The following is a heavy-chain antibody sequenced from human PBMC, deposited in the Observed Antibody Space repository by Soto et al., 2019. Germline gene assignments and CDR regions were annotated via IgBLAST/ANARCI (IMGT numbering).Heavy chain of an antibody. CDR2: ISAYNGNT. CDR3: ARDGPLPAATAARYYYYGRDV. J-gene: IGHJ6*02. D-gene: IGHD2-2*01. Sequence: QVQLVQSGAEVKKPGASVKVSCKASGYTFTSYGISWVRQAPGQGLEWMGWISAYNGNTNYAQKLQGRVTMTTDTSTSTAYMELRSLRSDDTAVYYCARDGPLPAATAARYYYYGRDVWGQGTTVTVSS. CDR1: GYTFTSYG. V-gene: IGHV1-18*04.